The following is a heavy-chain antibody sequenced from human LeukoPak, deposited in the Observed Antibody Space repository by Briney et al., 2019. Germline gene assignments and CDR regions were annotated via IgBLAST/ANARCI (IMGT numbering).Heavy chain of an antibody. CDR1: GFTFSSYA. V-gene: IGHV3-23*01. J-gene: IGHJ6*04. CDR2: ISGSGGST. CDR3: AKAVGYCSSTSCYAPEDYYYGMDV. D-gene: IGHD2-2*01. Sequence: GGSLRLSCAASGFTFSSYAMSWVRQAPGKGLEWVSSISGSGGSTYYADSVKGRFTISRDNSKNTLYLQMNSLRAEDTAVYYCAKAVGYCSSTSCYAPEDYYYGMDVWGKGTTVTVSS.